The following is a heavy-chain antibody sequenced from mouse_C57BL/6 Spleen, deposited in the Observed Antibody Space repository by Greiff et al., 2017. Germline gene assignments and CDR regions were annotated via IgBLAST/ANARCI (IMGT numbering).Heavy chain of an antibody. V-gene: IGHV2-2*01. J-gene: IGHJ3*01. CDR1: GFSLTSYG. CDR3: ATNWDGAWFAY. CDR2: IWSGGST. D-gene: IGHD4-1*02. Sequence: QVQLQQSGPGLVQPSQSLSITCTVSGFSLTSYGVHWVRQSPGKGLEWLGVIWSGGSTDYNAAFISRLSISKDNTKSQVFFKRNSLQADDTAIYYCATNWDGAWFAYWGQGTLVTVSA.